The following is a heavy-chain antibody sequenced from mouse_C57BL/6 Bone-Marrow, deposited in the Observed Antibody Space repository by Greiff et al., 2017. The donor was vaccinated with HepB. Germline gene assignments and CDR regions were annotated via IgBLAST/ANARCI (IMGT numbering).Heavy chain of an antibody. D-gene: IGHD3-2*02. Sequence: QVQLQQPGAELVKPGASVKMSCKASGYTFTSYWITWVKQRPGQGLEWIGDIYPGSGSTNYNEKFKSKATLTVDTSSSTADMQLSSLTSEDAAVYDCAREENSSGYVAWFAYWGQGTLVTVSA. CDR3: AREENSSGYVAWFAY. CDR2: IYPGSGST. CDR1: GYTFTSYW. J-gene: IGHJ3*01. V-gene: IGHV1-55*01.